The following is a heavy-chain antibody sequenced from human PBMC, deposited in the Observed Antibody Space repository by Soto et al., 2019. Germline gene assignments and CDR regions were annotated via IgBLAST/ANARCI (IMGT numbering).Heavy chain of an antibody. CDR2: INWNGGST. J-gene: IGHJ4*02. D-gene: IGHD3-22*01. Sequence: GGSLRLSCAASGFTFDDYCVSWVRHAPGKGLEWVSGINWNGGSTGYADSVKGRFTISRDNAKNSLYLQMNSLRAEDTALYYCARSDTYYYDSSAYSYWGRGTLVTVSS. V-gene: IGHV3-20*04. CDR3: ARSDTYYYDSSAYSY. CDR1: GFTFDDYC.